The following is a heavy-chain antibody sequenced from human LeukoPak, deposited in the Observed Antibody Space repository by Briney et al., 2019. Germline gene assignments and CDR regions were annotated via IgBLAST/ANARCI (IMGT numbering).Heavy chain of an antibody. CDR3: ARDVKWELVRWFDP. V-gene: IGHV4-61*02. CDR1: GGSISSGSYY. Sequence: PSETLSLTCTVSGGSISSGSYYWSWIRQPAGKGLEWIGRIYTSGSTNYNPSLKSRVTMSVDTSKNQFSLKLSSVTAADTAVYYCARDVKWELVRWFDPWGQGTLVTVSS. D-gene: IGHD1-26*01. J-gene: IGHJ5*02. CDR2: IYTSGST.